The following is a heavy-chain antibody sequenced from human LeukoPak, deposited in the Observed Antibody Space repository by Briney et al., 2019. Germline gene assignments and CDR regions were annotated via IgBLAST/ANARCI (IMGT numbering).Heavy chain of an antibody. CDR1: GFTFSSYG. D-gene: IGHD3-9*01. CDR2: IRNDGSNK. V-gene: IGHV3-30*02. Sequence: GGSLRLSCAASGFTFSSYGIHWVRQAPGKGLEWVAFIRNDGSNKYYADSVKGRFTISRDNSKNTLYLQMNSLRAEDTAVYYCAGPTGYYYYYGMDVWGQGTTVTVSS. J-gene: IGHJ6*02. CDR3: AGPTGYYYYYGMDV.